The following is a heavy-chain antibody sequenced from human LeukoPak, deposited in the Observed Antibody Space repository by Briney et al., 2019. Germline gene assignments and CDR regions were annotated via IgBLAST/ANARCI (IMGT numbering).Heavy chain of an antibody. D-gene: IGHD2-15*01. CDR2: IYSGGST. V-gene: IGHV3-66*01. J-gene: IGHJ4*02. CDR1: GFTVSSNY. CDR3: ARDHCSGGSCYDY. Sequence: GGSLRLSCAASGFTVSSNYMSWVRQGPGKGLEWISFIYSGGSTAYADSVKGRFIISRDNSKNTLYLQMNSLKDEDTAMYYCARDHCSGGSCYDYWGQGTLVTVSS.